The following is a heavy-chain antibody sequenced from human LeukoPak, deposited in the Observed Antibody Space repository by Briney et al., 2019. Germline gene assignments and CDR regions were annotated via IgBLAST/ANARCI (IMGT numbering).Heavy chain of an antibody. V-gene: IGHV3-48*01. CDR1: GFNFNIYS. CDR2: ITGSSTPI. J-gene: IGHJ4*02. Sequence: PGGSLRLSCEASGFNFNIYSMNWVRQAPGKGLEWVSYITGSSTPIYYGDSVKGRFTISRDNAKNSLYLQMNSLRVEDTAVYYCARGMQLGFDWWGQGTLVTVSS. D-gene: IGHD3-16*01. CDR3: ARGMQLGFDW.